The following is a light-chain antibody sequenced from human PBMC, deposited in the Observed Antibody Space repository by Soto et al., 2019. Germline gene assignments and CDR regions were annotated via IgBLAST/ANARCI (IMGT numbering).Light chain of an antibody. Sequence: EIVMTQSPATLSVSPGERATLSCRASQSIGSDLAWYQQTPGQAPRLLIYGASTRATGIPARFSGSGSGTEFTLNISSLQSEDFAVYYCHHYNNWPPWTFGQGTKVEIK. J-gene: IGKJ1*01. CDR1: QSIGSD. CDR3: HHYNNWPPWT. CDR2: GAS. V-gene: IGKV3-15*01.